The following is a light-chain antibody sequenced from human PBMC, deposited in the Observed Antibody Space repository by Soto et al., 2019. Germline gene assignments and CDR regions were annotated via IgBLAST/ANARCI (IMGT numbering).Light chain of an antibody. CDR3: QQYGGSPRT. J-gene: IGKJ1*01. V-gene: IGKV3-15*01. CDR1: QSISNN. CDR2: GAS. Sequence: EIVMTQSPATLSVSPGERATLSCRASQSISNNVAWYQQKPGQAPRLLIYGASTRATGIPARFSGSWSGTEFTLTISSLQSEDFAVYYCQQYGGSPRTFGQGTKVDIK.